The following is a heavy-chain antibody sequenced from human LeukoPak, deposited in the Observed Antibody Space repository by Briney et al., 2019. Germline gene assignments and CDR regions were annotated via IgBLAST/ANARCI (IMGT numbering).Heavy chain of an antibody. CDR1: GFTFNTYA. D-gene: IGHD2/OR15-2a*01. J-gene: IGHJ4*02. CDR3: AKETYLSLDY. V-gene: IGHV3-30*04. Sequence: PGRSLRLSCAASGFTFNTYAMHWVRRAPGRGLEWVALISYDGSNKYYADSVKGRFTISRDNSKNTLYLQMNSLRAEDTAVYYCAKETYLSLDYWGQGTLVTVSS. CDR2: ISYDGSNK.